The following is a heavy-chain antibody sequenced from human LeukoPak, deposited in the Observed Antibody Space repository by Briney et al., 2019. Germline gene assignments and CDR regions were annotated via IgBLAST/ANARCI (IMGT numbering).Heavy chain of an antibody. CDR1: GGSISSYY. D-gene: IGHD6-19*01. CDR2: IYYSGST. V-gene: IGHV4-59*08. J-gene: IGHJ5*02. CDR3: ARPLDSGPNWFDP. Sequence: SETLSLTCTVSGGSISSYYWSWIRQPPGKGLEWIGYIYYSGSTNYNPSLKSRVTISVDTSKNQFSLKLSSVTAADTAVYYCARPLDSGPNWFDPWGQGTLVTVSS.